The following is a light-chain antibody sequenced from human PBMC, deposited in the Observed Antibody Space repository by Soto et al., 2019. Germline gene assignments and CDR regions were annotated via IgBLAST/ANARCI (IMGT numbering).Light chain of an antibody. J-gene: IGLJ3*02. Sequence: QSALTQPRSVSGSPGQSVTISCTGISSDVGNYNYVSWYQQHPGKAPKLMIYDVTKRPSGVPDHFSGSKSGNTASLTISGLQAEDEADYYCCSYAGSYTWVFGGGTKLTVL. CDR2: DVT. CDR1: SSDVGNYNY. CDR3: CSYAGSYTWV. V-gene: IGLV2-11*01.